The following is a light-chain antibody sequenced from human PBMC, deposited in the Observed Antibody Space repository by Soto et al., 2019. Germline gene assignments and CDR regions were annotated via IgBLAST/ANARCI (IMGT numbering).Light chain of an antibody. V-gene: IGKV3-15*01. CDR1: QSVGST. J-gene: IGKJ1*01. CDR2: GAS. CDR3: QQYNNWWT. Sequence: EIVMTQSPATLSVSPGERATLSCRASQSVGSTLAWYQQRPGQAPRLLIYGASTRATGIPARFSGSGSGTEFTLTISSLQSEDFAVYYCQQYNNWWTFGQG.